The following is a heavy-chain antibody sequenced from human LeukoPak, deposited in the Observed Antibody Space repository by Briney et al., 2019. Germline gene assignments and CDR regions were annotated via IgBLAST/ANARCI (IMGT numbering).Heavy chain of an antibody. J-gene: IGHJ4*02. Sequence: GGALRLSCAASGFTFSRYWMSWVRQAPGKGLEWVANIKQDGSEKDYVDSVKGRFTISRDNAKNSLYLQMNSLTAEDTAVYYCARDKYYYGSGSFDYWGQGTLVTVSS. D-gene: IGHD3-10*01. CDR1: GFTFSRYW. CDR2: IKQDGSEK. V-gene: IGHV3-7*01. CDR3: ARDKYYYGSGSFDY.